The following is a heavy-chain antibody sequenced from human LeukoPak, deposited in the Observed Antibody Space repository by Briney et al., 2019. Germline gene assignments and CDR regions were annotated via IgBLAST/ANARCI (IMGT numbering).Heavy chain of an antibody. CDR1: GFTFSSYA. CDR2: ISGSGGST. V-gene: IGHV3-23*01. D-gene: IGHD1-26*01. Sequence: GGSLRLSCAASGFTFSSYAMSWVRQAPGKGLEWVSAISGSGGSTYYADSVKGRFTISRDNSKNTLYLQMNSLRAEDTAVYYCARPETSGSYSGFDPWGQGTLVTVSS. CDR3: ARPETSGSYSGFDP. J-gene: IGHJ5*02.